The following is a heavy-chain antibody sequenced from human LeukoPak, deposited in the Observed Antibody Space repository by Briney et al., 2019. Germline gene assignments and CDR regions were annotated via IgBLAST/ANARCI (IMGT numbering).Heavy chain of an antibody. J-gene: IGHJ4*02. V-gene: IGHV4-61*09. CDR3: ARSGNRGYSYGYIPAYFDY. CDR2: IHTSGNT. Sequence: SETLSLTCTVSGGSISSGSYCWSWIRQPAGKGLEWIGHIHTSGNTNYNPSLKSRVTISVDTSKNQFSLKLSSVTAADTAVYYCARSGNRGYSYGYIPAYFDYWGQGTLVTVSS. D-gene: IGHD5-18*01. CDR1: GGSISSGSYC.